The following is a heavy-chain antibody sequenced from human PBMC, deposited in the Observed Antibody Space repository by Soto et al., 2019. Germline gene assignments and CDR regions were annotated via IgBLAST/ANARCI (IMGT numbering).Heavy chain of an antibody. V-gene: IGHV4-39*01. J-gene: IGHJ4*02. CDR1: GGSISSNSYY. CDR3: ARHSSGWYRFDY. D-gene: IGHD6-19*01. Sequence: SETLSLTCTVSGGSISSNSYYWVWIRQPPGKGLEWIGSIYYSGSTYYSPSLRSRVTISVDTSNNQFSLKLSSVTAADMAVYYCARHSSGWYRFDYWGQGTLVTV. CDR2: IYYSGST.